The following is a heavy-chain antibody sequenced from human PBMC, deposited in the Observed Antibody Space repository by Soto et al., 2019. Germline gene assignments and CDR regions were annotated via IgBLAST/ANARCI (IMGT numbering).Heavy chain of an antibody. D-gene: IGHD5-12*01. Sequence: GGSLRLSCAASGFTFSDFYMSWISQAPGKGLEWVSYISNSGSATYAESVEGRFTISRDNPKNSLYLQMNSLRAEDAAMYYCVRGGYSGYVIYWGQGTLVTVSS. V-gene: IGHV3-11*01. CDR1: GFTFSDFY. CDR2: ISNSGSAT. CDR3: VRGGYSGYVIY. J-gene: IGHJ4*02.